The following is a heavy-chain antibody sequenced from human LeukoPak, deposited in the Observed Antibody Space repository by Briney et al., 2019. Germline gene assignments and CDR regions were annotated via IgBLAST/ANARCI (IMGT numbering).Heavy chain of an antibody. J-gene: IGHJ4*02. V-gene: IGHV4-31*03. CDR1: GGSISCGGYY. CDR2: IYYSGST. Sequence: TSQTLSLTCTVSGGSISCGGYYWSWIRQHPGKGLEWIGYIYYSGSTYYNPSLKCRVTISVDTSKNQFSLKLSSVTAADTAVYYCALTGMTTVTSFDYWGQGTLVTVSS. CDR3: ALTGMTTVTSFDY. D-gene: IGHD4-17*01.